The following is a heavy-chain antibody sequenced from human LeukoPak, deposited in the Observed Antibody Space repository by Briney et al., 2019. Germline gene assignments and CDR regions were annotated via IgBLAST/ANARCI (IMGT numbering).Heavy chain of an antibody. D-gene: IGHD5-12*01. V-gene: IGHV3-74*01. CDR1: GFTFSSYW. J-gene: IGHJ4*02. CDR3: ARESKYSGYPFDY. Sequence: GGSLRLSCAASGFTFSSYWMHWVRQAPGKGLVWVSRVNSDGSGTTYADSVKGRFTTSRDNAKNTLYLQMNSLRAEDTAVYYCARESKYSGYPFDYWGQGTLVTVSS. CDR2: VNSDGSGT.